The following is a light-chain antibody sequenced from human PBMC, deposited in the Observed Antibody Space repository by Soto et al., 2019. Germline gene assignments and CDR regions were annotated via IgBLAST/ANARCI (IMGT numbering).Light chain of an antibody. V-gene: IGLV2-14*01. CDR1: SSDVGGYNY. CDR2: DVS. J-gene: IGLJ2*01. CDR3: NSYTSSSTNVV. Sequence: QSALTQPASVSGSPGQSITISCTGTSSDVGGYNYVSWYQQHPGKAPKLMIYDVSNRPSGVSNRFSGSKSANTASLTISGLQAEDEADYYCNSYTSSSTNVVFGGGTKVTVL.